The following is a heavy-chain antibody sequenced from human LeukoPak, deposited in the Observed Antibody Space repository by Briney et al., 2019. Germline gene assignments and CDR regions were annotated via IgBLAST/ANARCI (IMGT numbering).Heavy chain of an antibody. Sequence: SETLSLTCAVYGESFSGYWSWIRQPPGKGLEWIGEINHRGSTNYNPSLKSRVTISLDTSKNQFSLKLTSVTAANTAIYYCARQGAITARRTHYYAMDVWGPGTTVTVSS. CDR2: INHRGST. CDR3: ARQGAITARRTHYYAMDV. CDR1: GESFSGY. J-gene: IGHJ6*02. V-gene: IGHV4-34*01. D-gene: IGHD1-20*01.